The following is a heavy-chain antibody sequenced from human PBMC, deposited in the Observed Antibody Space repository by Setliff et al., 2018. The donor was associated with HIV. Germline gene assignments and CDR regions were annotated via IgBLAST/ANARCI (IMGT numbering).Heavy chain of an antibody. CDR3: AKGAGFYCVYTFDH. D-gene: IGHD2-2*02. CDR1: GASISSHY. V-gene: IGHV4-59*11. CDR2: IYSTGST. Sequence: SETLSLTCTVSGASISSHYWSWIRQSPGKELEWIGYIYSTGSTNYNPSLQSRVTISMVASRNQFSLKVTSVTAADTAVYYCAKGAGFYCVYTFDHWGQGRQVTVSS. J-gene: IGHJ4*02.